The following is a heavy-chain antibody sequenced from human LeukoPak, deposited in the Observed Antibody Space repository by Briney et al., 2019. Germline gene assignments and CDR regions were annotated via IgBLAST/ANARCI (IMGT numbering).Heavy chain of an antibody. CDR2: INPNSGGT. J-gene: IGHJ4*02. Sequence: ASVKVSCKASGYTFTGYYMHWVRQAPGQGLEWMGWINPNSGGTNYAQKFQGRVTMTRDTSISTAYMELSRLRSDDTAVYYCARGGAVPYNWNAKADSHGGDYWGQGTLVTVSS. CDR3: ARGGAVPYNWNAKADSHGGDY. CDR1: GYTFTGYY. D-gene: IGHD1-1*01. V-gene: IGHV1-2*02.